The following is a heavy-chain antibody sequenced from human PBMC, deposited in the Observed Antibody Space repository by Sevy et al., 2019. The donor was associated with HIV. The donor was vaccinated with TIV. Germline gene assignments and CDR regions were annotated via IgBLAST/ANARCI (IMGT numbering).Heavy chain of an antibody. CDR3: ARVGVDGYSSGWYVPATDLRPGHKSPTYTAD. J-gene: IGHJ4*02. CDR1: GFTFSDYY. Sequence: GGSLRLSCAASGFTFSDYYMSWIRQAPGKGLEWVSYISSSGSTIYYADSVKGRFTISRDNAKNSLYLQMNSLRAEDTAVHYCARVGVDGYSSGWYVPATDLRPGHKSPTYTADWGQGTLVTVSS. V-gene: IGHV3-11*01. D-gene: IGHD6-19*01. CDR2: ISSSGSTI.